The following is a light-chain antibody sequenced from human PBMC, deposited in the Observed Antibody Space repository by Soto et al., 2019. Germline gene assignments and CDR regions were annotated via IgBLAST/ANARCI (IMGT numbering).Light chain of an antibody. V-gene: IGKV3-20*01. CDR1: QSISSSY. J-gene: IGKJ1*01. CDR3: QQYSSTFWT. Sequence: EIVLTQSPGTLPSSPGERTTLSCRASQSISSSYLAWYQQKPGQPPRLLVYGASSRATGIPDRFSGSGSGTDFTLTISRLEPEDFALYYCQQYSSTFWTLGQGTKVEIK. CDR2: GAS.